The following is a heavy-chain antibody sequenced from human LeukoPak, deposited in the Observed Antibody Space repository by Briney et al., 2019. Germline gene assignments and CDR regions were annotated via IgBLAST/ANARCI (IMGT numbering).Heavy chain of an antibody. CDR2: IYTSGST. D-gene: IGHD3-10*01. J-gene: IGHJ5*02. CDR1: GGSISSGSYY. Sequence: SQTLSLTCTVSGGSISSGSYYWSWIRQPVGKGLEWIGRIYTSGSTNYNPSLKSRVTISVDTSKNQFSLKLSSVTAADTAVHYCARGRITMVRGVPPGNWFDPWGQGTLVTVSS. V-gene: IGHV4-61*02. CDR3: ARGRITMVRGVPPGNWFDP.